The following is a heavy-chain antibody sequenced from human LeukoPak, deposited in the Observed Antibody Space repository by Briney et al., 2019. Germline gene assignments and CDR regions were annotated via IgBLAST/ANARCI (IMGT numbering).Heavy chain of an antibody. CDR3: TRDLGYCSGGSCP. CDR2: IRSKANSYAT. V-gene: IGHV3-73*01. Sequence: GGSLRLSCAASGFTFSGSAKHWVRQASGKGLEWVGRIRSKANSYATVYAASVKGRFTISRDDSKNTAYLQMNSLKTEDTAVYYCTRDLGYCSGGSCPWGQGTLVTVSS. CDR1: GFTFSGSA. D-gene: IGHD2-15*01. J-gene: IGHJ5*02.